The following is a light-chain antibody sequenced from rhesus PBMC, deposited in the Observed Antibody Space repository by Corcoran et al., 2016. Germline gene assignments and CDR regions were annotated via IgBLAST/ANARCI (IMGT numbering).Light chain of an antibody. CDR3: MQYTHNPLT. Sequence: DIVMTQTPLSLPVTPGEPASISCRSSQSLLDSEDGNTYLDGYLQKPGQSPKPLIFGVSTRASGVPDRFSGSGSDTDFTLKISRVEAEDVGIYYCMQYTHNPLTFGGGTKVELK. J-gene: IGKJ4*01. V-gene: IGKV2-86*01. CDR2: GVS. CDR1: QSLLDSEDGNTY.